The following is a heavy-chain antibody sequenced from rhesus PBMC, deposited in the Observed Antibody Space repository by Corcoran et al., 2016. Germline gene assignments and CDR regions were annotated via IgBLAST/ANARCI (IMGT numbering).Heavy chain of an antibody. Sequence: QLQESGPGLVKPSETLSLTCAVSGGSISSNYWSWIRQPQGKGLEWVGRSSGGGGSPYYNPSLKSRVTISTDPSKIQFSLKLSAVTAADTAVYYCAREVQLQDDFDYWGQGVLVTVSS. D-gene: IGHD5-12*01. CDR3: AREVQLQDDFDY. CDR1: GGSISSNY. J-gene: IGHJ4*01. V-gene: IGHV4-173*01. CDR2: SSGGGGSP.